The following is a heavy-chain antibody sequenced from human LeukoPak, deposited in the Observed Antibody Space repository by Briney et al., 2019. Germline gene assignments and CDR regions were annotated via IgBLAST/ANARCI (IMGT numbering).Heavy chain of an antibody. J-gene: IGHJ1*01. Sequence: SETLSLTCTVSGGSISSSSYYWGWIRQPPGKGLEWIGSIYYSGSTYYNPSLKSRVTISVDTSKNQFSLQLSSVTAADTAVYYCARDGAIYSSSLERYFQHWGQGTLVTVSS. CDR2: IYYSGST. CDR1: GGSISSSSYY. V-gene: IGHV4-39*07. CDR3: ARDGAIYSSSLERYFQH. D-gene: IGHD6-13*01.